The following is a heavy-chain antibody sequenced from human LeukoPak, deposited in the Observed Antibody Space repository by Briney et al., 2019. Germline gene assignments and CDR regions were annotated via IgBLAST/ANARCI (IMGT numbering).Heavy chain of an antibody. D-gene: IGHD1-26*01. CDR1: GYTFTGYY. V-gene: IGHV1-46*01. Sequence: APVKVSCKASGYTFTGYYMHWVRQAPGQGLEGMGVINPTGDITKYAQKFQGRATMTRDTSTSTVYMELSSLRSDDTAVYYCARQNIVGATSRFDPWGQGTLVAVSS. CDR2: INPTGDIT. J-gene: IGHJ5*02. CDR3: ARQNIVGATSRFDP.